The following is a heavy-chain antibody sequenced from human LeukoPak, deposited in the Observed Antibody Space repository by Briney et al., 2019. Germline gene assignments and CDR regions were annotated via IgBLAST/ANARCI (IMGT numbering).Heavy chain of an antibody. CDR3: AKDRGCEVVFDP. D-gene: IGHD5-12*01. CDR2: ISGDGDRT. Sequence: GGSLRLSCAASGINFNTYAMHWVRQAPGKGLEWVSLISGDGDRTSYADSVKGRFTISRDNDRNSLYLQMNSLRIEDTALYYCAKDRGCEVVFDPWGQGTLVAVSS. CDR1: GINFNTYA. J-gene: IGHJ5*02. V-gene: IGHV3-43*02.